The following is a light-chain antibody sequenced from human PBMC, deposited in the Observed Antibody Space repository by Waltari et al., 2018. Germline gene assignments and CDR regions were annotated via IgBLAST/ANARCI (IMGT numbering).Light chain of an antibody. CDR2: EVN. CDR1: ITDVGSYDL. J-gene: IGLJ6*01. V-gene: IGLV2-23*02. CDR3: CSYAGYIV. Sequence: QSALTQPASVSGSPGQSITVSCTGTITDVGSYDLVSWYQQHPGKAPRLISEVNKRPSGVSSRFSGSKSGNTASLVISGLQTEDEADYYCCSYAGYIVFGSGTRVTVL.